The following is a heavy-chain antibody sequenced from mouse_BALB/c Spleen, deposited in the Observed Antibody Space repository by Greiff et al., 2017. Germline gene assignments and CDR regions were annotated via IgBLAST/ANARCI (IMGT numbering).Heavy chain of an antibody. CDR2: ISDGGSYT. D-gene: IGHD2-4*01. V-gene: IGHV5-4*02. CDR3: AREGDYDYDGEYYFDY. Sequence: EVKLMESGGGLVKPGGSLKLSCAASGFTFSDYYMYWVRQTPEKRLEWVATISDGGSYTYYPDSVKGRFTISRDNAKNNLYLQMSSLKSEDTAMYYCAREGDYDYDGEYYFDYWGQGTTLTVSS. CDR1: GFTFSDYY. J-gene: IGHJ2*01.